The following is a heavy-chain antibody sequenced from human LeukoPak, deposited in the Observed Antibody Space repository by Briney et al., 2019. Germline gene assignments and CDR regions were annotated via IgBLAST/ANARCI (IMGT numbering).Heavy chain of an antibody. Sequence: SQTLSLTCTVSGGSISSGDYYWRWIRQPPGKGLEWIGYIYYSGSTYYNPSLKSRVTISADTSKNQFSLKLSSVTAADTAVYYCARVRLTTRMDVWGQGTTVTVSS. V-gene: IGHV4-30-4*01. D-gene: IGHD4-11*01. CDR3: ARVRLTTRMDV. J-gene: IGHJ6*02. CDR1: GGSISSGDYY. CDR2: IYYSGST.